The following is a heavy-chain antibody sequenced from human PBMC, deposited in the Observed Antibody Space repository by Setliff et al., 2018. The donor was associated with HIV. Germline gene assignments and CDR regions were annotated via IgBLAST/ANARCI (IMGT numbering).Heavy chain of an antibody. J-gene: IGHJ4*02. CDR1: GYTFTSYY. D-gene: IGHD3-10*01. Sequence: ASVKVSCKASGYTFTSYYIHWVRQAPGQGLEWMGIINASGGSTTYAQKLQGRVTITADRSTSTTYMELSSLRSEDTAMYYCARAYYGSGSYDYWGQGTLVTVSS. V-gene: IGHV1-46*04. CDR3: ARAYYGSGSYDY. CDR2: INASGGST.